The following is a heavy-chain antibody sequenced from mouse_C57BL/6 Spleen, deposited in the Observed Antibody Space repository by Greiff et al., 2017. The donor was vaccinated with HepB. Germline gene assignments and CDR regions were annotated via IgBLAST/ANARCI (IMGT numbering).Heavy chain of an antibody. J-gene: IGHJ2*01. CDR2: ISYDGSN. V-gene: IGHV3-6*01. Sequence: EVQRVESGPGLVKPSQSLSLTCSVTGYSITSGYYWNWIRQFPGNKLEWMGYISYDGSNNYNPSLKNRISITRDTSKNQFFLKLNSVTTEDTATYYCARLGDYDGFDYWGQGTTLTVSS. D-gene: IGHD2-4*01. CDR1: GYSITSGYY. CDR3: ARLGDYDGFDY.